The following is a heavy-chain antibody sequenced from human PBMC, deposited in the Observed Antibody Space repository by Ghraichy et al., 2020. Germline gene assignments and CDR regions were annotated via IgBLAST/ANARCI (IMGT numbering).Heavy chain of an antibody. V-gene: IGHV1-2*02. J-gene: IGHJ4*02. CDR3: AQIEPRYSLDY. CDR2: INPNSGGT. D-gene: IGHD3-10*01. Sequence: ASVKVSCKASGYTFSGYYMHWVRLAPGQGLEWMGWINPNSGGTNYAQNFQGRVTLTRDTSISTAYMELSRLTSDDTAVYYCAQIEPRYSLDYWGQGTLVTVSS. CDR1: GYTFSGYY.